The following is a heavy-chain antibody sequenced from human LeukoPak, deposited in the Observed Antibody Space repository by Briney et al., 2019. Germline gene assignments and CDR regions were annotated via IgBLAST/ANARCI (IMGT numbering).Heavy chain of an antibody. V-gene: IGHV4-59*12. J-gene: IGHJ6*02. CDR1: GGSISSYY. Sequence: PSETLSLTCTVSGGSISSYYWSWIRQPPGKGLEWIGYIYYSGSTNYNPSLKSRVTISVDTSKNQFSLKLSSVTAADTAVYYCASLKYQLLYGNYYYYYGMDVWGQGTTVTVSS. CDR2: IYYSGST. CDR3: ASLKYQLLYGNYYYYYGMDV. D-gene: IGHD2-2*02.